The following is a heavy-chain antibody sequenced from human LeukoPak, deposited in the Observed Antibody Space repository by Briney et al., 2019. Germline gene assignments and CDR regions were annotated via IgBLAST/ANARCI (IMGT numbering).Heavy chain of an antibody. CDR3: ARLDNGSPARYRYCSGGSCHPPP. CDR2: INPNSGGT. J-gene: IGHJ5*02. V-gene: IGHV1-2*02. CDR1: GYTFAGYY. D-gene: IGHD2-15*01. Sequence: ASVTVSCKASGYTFAGYYMHWVRQAPGQGLEWMGWINPNSGGTNYAQKFQGRVTMTRDTSISTAYMELSRLRSDDTAVYYCARLDNGSPARYRYCSGGSCHPPPWGQGTLVTVSS.